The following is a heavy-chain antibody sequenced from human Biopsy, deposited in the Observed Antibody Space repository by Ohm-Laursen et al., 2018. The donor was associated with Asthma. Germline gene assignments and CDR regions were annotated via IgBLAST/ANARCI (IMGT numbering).Heavy chain of an antibody. Sequence: SSVKVSCKPLGGTFNTYVIGWVRQAPGQGLEWMGGINSVFGTTTYPQKFQDRVTITADDSTSTVYMELSSLRSEDTAMYYCARKAGSCISRTCYSLDFWGQGTLVTVSS. V-gene: IGHV1-69*01. CDR1: GGTFNTYV. CDR2: INSVFGTT. CDR3: ARKAGSCISRTCYSLDF. J-gene: IGHJ4*02. D-gene: IGHD2-2*01.